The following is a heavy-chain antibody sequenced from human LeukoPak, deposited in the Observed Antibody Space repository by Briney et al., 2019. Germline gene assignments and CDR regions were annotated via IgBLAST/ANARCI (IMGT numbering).Heavy chain of an antibody. J-gene: IGHJ4*02. D-gene: IGHD3-10*01. CDR3: ARDQDGGGPHDY. CDR1: GFTFSSYS. CDR2: ISSSSSYI. V-gene: IGHV3-21*01. Sequence: GGSLRLSCAASGFTFSSYSMNWVRQAPGKGLEWVSSISSSSSYIYYADSVKGRFTISRDNAKNSLYLQMSSLRAEDTAVYYCARDQDGGGPHDYWGQGTLVTVSS.